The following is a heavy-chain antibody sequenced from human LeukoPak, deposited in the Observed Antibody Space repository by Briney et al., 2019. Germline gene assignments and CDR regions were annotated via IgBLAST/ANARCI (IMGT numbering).Heavy chain of an antibody. Sequence: ASVKVSCKASGYTFTSYGISWVRQAPGQGLEWMGWISAYNGNTNYAQKLQGRVTMTTDTSTSTAYMELRSLRSDDTAVYYCARDPRFCTPFLMIDEGYFDYWGQGTLVTVSS. J-gene: IGHJ4*02. CDR3: ARDPRFCTPFLMIDEGYFDY. D-gene: IGHD3-22*01. V-gene: IGHV1-18*01. CDR1: GYTFTSYG. CDR2: ISAYNGNT.